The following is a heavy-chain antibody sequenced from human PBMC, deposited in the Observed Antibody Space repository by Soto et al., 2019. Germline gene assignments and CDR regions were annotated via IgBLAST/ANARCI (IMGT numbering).Heavy chain of an antibody. CDR1: GFSLSTSGVG. D-gene: IGHD2-15*01. V-gene: IGHV2-5*02. J-gene: IGHJ6*02. CDR3: AYLPCSGGSCYWFSFSGMDV. CDR2: IYWDDDK. Sequence: QITLKESGPTLVKPTQTLTLTCTFSGFSLSTSGVGVAWIRQPPGKALEWLALIYWDDDKRYRPSLESRLTTTNNTPXNHVVLTTTNMDSVDTATYYCAYLPCSGGSCYWFSFSGMDVWGQGTTVTVSS.